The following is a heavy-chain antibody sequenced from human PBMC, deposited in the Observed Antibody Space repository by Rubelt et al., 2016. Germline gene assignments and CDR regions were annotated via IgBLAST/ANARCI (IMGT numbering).Heavy chain of an antibody. CDR1: GASLTTTSYW. D-gene: IGHD2-2*01. CDR3: ARDCRSASCFGRFDP. Sequence: QLQLQESGPGLVKPSETLSLTCTVSGASLTTTSYWWGWIRQPPGKGLERIGSIFYTGGIYYKPSLESRVNISVDTSNNQSSLKLNTVTAADTAIYYCARDCRSASCFGRFDPWGQGTLVTVSS. CDR2: IFYTGGI. V-gene: IGHV4-39*07. J-gene: IGHJ5*02.